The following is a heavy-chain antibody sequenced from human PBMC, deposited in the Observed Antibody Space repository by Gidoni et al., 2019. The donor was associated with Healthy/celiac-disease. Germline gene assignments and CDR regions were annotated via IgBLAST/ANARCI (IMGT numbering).Heavy chain of an antibody. V-gene: IGHV3-15*01. Sequence: EVQLVESGGGLVKPGGSPRLSCAASGFTFSNSWISWVRQAPGKGLEWVGRIKSKTDGGTTDYAAPVKGRFTISRDDSKNTLYLQMNSLKTEDTAVYYCTTDSGDGGSYMMGYYFDYWGQGTLVTVSS. CDR1: GFTFSNSW. J-gene: IGHJ4*02. D-gene: IGHD1-26*01. CDR3: TTDSGDGGSYMMGYYFDY. CDR2: IKSKTDGGTT.